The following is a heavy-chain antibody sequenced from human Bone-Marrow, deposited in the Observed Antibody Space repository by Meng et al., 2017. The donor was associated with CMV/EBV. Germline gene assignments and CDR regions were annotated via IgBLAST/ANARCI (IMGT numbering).Heavy chain of an antibody. V-gene: IGHV3-21*01. Sequence: GGSLRLSCAASGFTFSSYSMNWVRQAPGKGLEWVSSISSSSSYIYYADSVKGRLTISRDNAKNSLYLQMNSLRAEDTAVYYCARGLRFLEWTVYYYYGMDVWGQGTTVTVSS. CDR3: ARGLRFLEWTVYYYYGMDV. D-gene: IGHD3-3*01. CDR1: GFTFSSYS. CDR2: ISSSSSYI. J-gene: IGHJ6*02.